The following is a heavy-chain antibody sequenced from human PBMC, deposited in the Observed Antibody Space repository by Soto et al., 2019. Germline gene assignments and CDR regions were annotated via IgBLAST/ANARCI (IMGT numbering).Heavy chain of an antibody. D-gene: IGHD3-22*01. CDR1: GGSISSSSYY. CDR3: ASYYYDSSGYYYVPGVY. V-gene: IGHV4-39*01. CDR2: ISYSGST. Sequence: SETLSLTCTVSGGSISSSSYYWGWIRQPPGKRLEWIGSISYSGSTYYNPSLKSRVTISVDTSKNQFSLKLSSVTAADTAVYYCASYYYDSSGYYYVPGVYWGQGTLVTVSS. J-gene: IGHJ4*02.